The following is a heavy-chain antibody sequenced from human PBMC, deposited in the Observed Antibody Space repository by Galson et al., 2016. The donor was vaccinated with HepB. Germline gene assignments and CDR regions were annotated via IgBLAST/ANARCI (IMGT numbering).Heavy chain of an antibody. D-gene: IGHD2-15*01. J-gene: IGHJ3*01. CDR1: GYSFSTYW. V-gene: IGHV5-51*01. Sequence: SGAEVKKPGESLRISCKGSGYSFSTYWIGWVRQMPGKGLEWMGIIYPGDSDTRYGPAFQGQVSISADKSISTAYLRWNSLRVEDTAVYYCARMVAAPSPTFDVWGQGTVVTVSS. CDR2: IYPGDSDT. CDR3: ARMVAAPSPTFDV.